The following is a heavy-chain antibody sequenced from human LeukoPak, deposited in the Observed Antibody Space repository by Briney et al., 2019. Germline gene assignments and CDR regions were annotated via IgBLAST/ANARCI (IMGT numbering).Heavy chain of an antibody. CDR3: ARGGTIFGVVFDY. V-gene: IGHV4-61*02. D-gene: IGHD3-3*01. J-gene: IGHJ4*02. CDR2: IYTSGST. CDR1: GGSISSGSYY. Sequence: SQTLSLTCTVSGGSISSGSYYWSWIRQPAGKGLEWVGRIYTSGSTNYNPSLKSRVTISVDTSKNQFSLKLSSVTAADTAVYYCARGGTIFGVVFDYWGQGTLVTVSS.